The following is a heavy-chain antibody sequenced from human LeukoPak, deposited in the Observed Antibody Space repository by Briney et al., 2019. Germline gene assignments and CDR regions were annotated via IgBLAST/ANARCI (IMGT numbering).Heavy chain of an antibody. D-gene: IGHD3-22*01. V-gene: IGHV1-2*02. CDR1: GYTFTGYY. CDR2: IHPNSGGT. CDR3: ARWGKYYYDSSGYYY. J-gene: IGHJ4*02. Sequence: GASVKVSCTASGYTFTGYYMHWVRQAPGQGLEWMGWIHPNSGGTNYAHRFQGRVTVTRDTAISTVYMELSRLRSDDTAVYDCARWGKYYYDSSGYYYWGQGTLVSVSS.